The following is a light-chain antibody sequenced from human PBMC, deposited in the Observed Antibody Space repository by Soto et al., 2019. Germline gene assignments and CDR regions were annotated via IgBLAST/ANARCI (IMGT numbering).Light chain of an antibody. CDR1: QYIGRY. Sequence: DIHMTQSPSSLSASLGDRVTITCRAGQYIGRYLNWYQQKPGKAPNLLIYVTSSLQSGVPSRFSGSGSGTEFTLTISSLQPDDFATYYCQQYYLYWTFGQGTTVDIK. CDR2: VTS. V-gene: IGKV1-5*01. CDR3: QQYYLYWT. J-gene: IGKJ1*01.